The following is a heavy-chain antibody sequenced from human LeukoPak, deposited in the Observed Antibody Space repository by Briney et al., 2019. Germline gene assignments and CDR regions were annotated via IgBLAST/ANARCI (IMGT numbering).Heavy chain of an antibody. CDR1: GYTFTSYY. D-gene: IGHD3-22*01. J-gene: IGHJ4*02. CDR2: ISGYNAKT. V-gene: IGHV1-18*04. Sequence: ASVKVSCKTSGYTFTSYYVSWVRQAPGQGLEWMGWISGYNAKTKYVQKFQGRITMTIDTSTTTAYMELRSLTSDDTAVYYYARVRDYYASSDYSDYWGQGTLVTVSS. CDR3: ARVRDYYASSDYSDY.